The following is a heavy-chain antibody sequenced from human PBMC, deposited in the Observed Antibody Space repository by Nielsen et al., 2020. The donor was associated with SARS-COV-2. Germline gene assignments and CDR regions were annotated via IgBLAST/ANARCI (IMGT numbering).Heavy chain of an antibody. V-gene: IGHV6-1*01. Sequence: SQTLSLTCVISGDSVSSNSVAWNWIRPSPSRGLEWLGRIYYRSKWFYEYSSSVRSRITIDPDTSKNHFSLYLNSVTSEDTAMYFCTRDPGYYHGMDVWGQGTTVTVSS. CDR3: TRDPGYYHGMDV. J-gene: IGHJ6*02. CDR2: IYYRSKWFY. CDR1: GDSVSSNSVA.